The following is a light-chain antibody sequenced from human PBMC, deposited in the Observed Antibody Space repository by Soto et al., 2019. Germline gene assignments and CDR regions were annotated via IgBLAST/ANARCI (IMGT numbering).Light chain of an antibody. Sequence: QPVLTQPPSVSGAPGQGVTISCTGGSSNIGAGYDVHWYQHLPGTSPKLLIYGNDNRPSGVPDRFSGSKSGTSASLAITDLQAEDEADYYCQSYDSSLSGSGVFGGGTKVTVL. CDR3: QSYDSSLSGSGV. CDR1: SSNIGAGYD. V-gene: IGLV1-40*01. CDR2: GND. J-gene: IGLJ3*02.